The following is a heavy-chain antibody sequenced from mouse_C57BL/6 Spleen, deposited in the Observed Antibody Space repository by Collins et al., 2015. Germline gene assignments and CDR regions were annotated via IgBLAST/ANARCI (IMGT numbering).Heavy chain of an antibody. CDR3: AREGKIGLRRLYWYFDV. Sequence: EVQLQQSGPELVKPGASVKIPCKASGYTFTDYNMDWVKQSHGKSLEWIGDINPNNGGTIYNQKFKGKATLTVDKSSSTAYMELRSLTSEDTAVYYCAREGKIGLRRLYWYFDVWGTGTTVTVSS. CDR2: INPNNGGT. D-gene: IGHD2-4*01. V-gene: IGHV1-18*01. J-gene: IGHJ1*03. CDR1: GYTFTDYN.